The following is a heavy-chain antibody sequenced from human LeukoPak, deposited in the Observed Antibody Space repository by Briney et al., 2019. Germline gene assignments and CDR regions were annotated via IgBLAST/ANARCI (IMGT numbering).Heavy chain of an antibody. CDR3: ARDLSGWYTFDY. J-gene: IGHJ4*02. CDR1: GFTFRSYG. CDR2: ISYDGSKK. V-gene: IGHV3-30-3*01. D-gene: IGHD6-19*01. Sequence: PGRSLRLSGAASGFTFRSYGIHWVRQAPGKGLEWVAAISYDGSKKYYADSVKGRFTISRDNSKNTLYVQMNSLRVEDTAVYYCARDLSGWYTFDYWGQGTLVTVSS.